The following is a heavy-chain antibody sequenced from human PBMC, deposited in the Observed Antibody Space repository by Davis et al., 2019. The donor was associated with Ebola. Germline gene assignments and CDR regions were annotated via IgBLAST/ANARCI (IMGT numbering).Heavy chain of an antibody. D-gene: IGHD2-2*01. CDR2: IKQDGSEK. CDR3: ARLPAASDYYYGMDV. V-gene: IGHV3-7*01. CDR1: GFTFSSYW. Sequence: GGSLRLSCAASGFTFSSYWMSWVRQAPGKGLEWVANIKQDGSEKYYVDSVKGRFTISRDNAKNSLYLQMNSLRDEDTAVYYCARLPAASDYYYGMDVWGQGTTVTVSS. J-gene: IGHJ6*02.